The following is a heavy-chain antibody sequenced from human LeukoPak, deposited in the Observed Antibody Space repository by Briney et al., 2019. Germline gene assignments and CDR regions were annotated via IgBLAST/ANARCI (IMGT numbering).Heavy chain of an antibody. D-gene: IGHD6-19*01. Sequence: ASVQVSCKASGYTFTSYDINWVRQATGQGLEWMGWMNPNSGNTGYAQKFQGRVTMTRNTSISTAYMELRSLRSDDTAVYYCARFHGAVAGEGVWGQGTTVTVSS. CDR1: GYTFTSYD. V-gene: IGHV1-8*01. CDR2: MNPNSGNT. J-gene: IGHJ6*02. CDR3: ARFHGAVAGEGV.